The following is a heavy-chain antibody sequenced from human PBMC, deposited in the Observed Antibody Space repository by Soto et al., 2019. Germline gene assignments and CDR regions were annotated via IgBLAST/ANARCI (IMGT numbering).Heavy chain of an antibody. V-gene: IGHV3-21*01. CDR3: ARGLKNYYAMDV. Sequence: GGSLRLSCAASGFTFSSYSMNWVRQAPGKGLEWVSSISSSSSYIYYADSVKGRFTISRDNAKNSLYLQMNSLRAEDTAVYYCARGLKNYYAMDVWGQGTTVTVSS. CDR2: ISSSSSYI. D-gene: IGHD3-16*01. CDR1: GFTFSSYS. J-gene: IGHJ6*02.